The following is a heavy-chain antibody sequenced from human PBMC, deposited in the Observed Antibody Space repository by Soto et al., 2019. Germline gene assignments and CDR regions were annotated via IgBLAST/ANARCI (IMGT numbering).Heavy chain of an antibody. CDR1: GFTFSDHY. Sequence: GGSLRLSCAASGFTFSDHYMDWVRQAPGKGLEWVGRTRNKVNSYTADYAASVKGRFTISRDDSKNSLFLQMNSLKTEDTAVYYCARGMTAVVTWSYYYYGLDVWGQGTTVTVSS. J-gene: IGHJ6*02. CDR2: TRNKVNSYTA. V-gene: IGHV3-72*01. CDR3: ARGMTAVVTWSYYYYGLDV. D-gene: IGHD5-18*01.